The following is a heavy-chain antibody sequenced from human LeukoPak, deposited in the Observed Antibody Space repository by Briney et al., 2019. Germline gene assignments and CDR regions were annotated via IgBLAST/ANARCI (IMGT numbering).Heavy chain of an antibody. J-gene: IGHJ4*02. CDR2: LWYDGRNK. CDR1: GFTFRNYG. Sequence: GGSLRLSCAPSGFTFRNYGMHWVRQAPGKGLEWVSGLWYDGRNKAYADSVKGRFTISRDNSENMLYLQMNSLRDEDKAVYYCARGLMTPNTYCDLWGQGTLVTVSS. D-gene: IGHD2-8*01. CDR3: ARGLMTPNTYCDL. V-gene: IGHV3-33*01.